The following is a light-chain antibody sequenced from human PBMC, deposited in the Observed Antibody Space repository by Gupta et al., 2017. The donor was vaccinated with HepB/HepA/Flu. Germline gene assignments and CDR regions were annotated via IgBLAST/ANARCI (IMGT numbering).Light chain of an antibody. CDR2: QDS. V-gene: IGLV3-1*01. CDR1: KLGDKY. Sequence: SYELTQPPSVSVSPGQTASITCSGDKLGDKYACWYQQKPGQSPVLVIYQDSKRPSGIPELFSGSNSGNTATLTISGTQAMDDADYYCQEWDSSTVVFGGGTKLTVL. J-gene: IGLJ2*01. CDR3: QEWDSSTVV.